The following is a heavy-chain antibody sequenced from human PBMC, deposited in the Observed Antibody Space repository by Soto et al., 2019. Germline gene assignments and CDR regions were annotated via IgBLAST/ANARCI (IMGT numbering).Heavy chain of an antibody. CDR2: ITRDGAIA. CDR1: GFTFSNYA. CDR3: AKVGYYYESYDRWYFDL. D-gene: IGHD3-22*01. V-gene: IGHV3-23*01. J-gene: IGHJ2*01. Sequence: EGQLLESGGGLVQPGGSLRLSCAASGFTFSNYAMTWVRQAPGKGLEWVSAITRDGAIANYVDAVKGRFTISRDNSKNTLYLQMNSLRAVDTDVYYCAKVGYYYESYDRWYFDLWGRGTLVTVSS.